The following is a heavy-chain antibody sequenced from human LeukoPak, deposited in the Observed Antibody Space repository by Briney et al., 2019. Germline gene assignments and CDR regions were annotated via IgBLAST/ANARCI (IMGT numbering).Heavy chain of an antibody. V-gene: IGHV3-30-3*01. D-gene: IGHD3-10*01. J-gene: IGHJ4*02. Sequence: PGGSLRLSCAASGFTFSSYAMHWVRQAPGKGLEWVAVISYDGSNKYYADSVKGRFTIPRDNSKNTLYLQMNSLRAEDTAVYYCARPGAHYYGSGSYLHFDYWGQGTLVTVSS. CDR3: ARPGAHYYGSGSYLHFDY. CDR2: ISYDGSNK. CDR1: GFTFSSYA.